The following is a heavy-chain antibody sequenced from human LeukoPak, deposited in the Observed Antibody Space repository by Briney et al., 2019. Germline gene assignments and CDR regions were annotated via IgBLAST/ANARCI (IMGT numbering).Heavy chain of an antibody. CDR2: IYHSGST. Sequence: SETLSLTCTVSGYSISSGYYWGWIRQPPGKGLEWIGSIYHSGSTYYNPSLKSRVTISVDTSKNQFSLKLSSVTAADTAVYYRARSGEKYYDFWSGYTSYFDYWGQGTLVTVSS. J-gene: IGHJ4*02. D-gene: IGHD3-3*01. CDR3: ARSGEKYYDFWSGYTSYFDY. V-gene: IGHV4-38-2*02. CDR1: GYSISSGYY.